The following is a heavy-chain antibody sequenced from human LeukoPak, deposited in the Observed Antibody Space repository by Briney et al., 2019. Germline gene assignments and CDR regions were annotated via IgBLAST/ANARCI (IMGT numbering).Heavy chain of an antibody. CDR2: IYTSGST. D-gene: IGHD3-9*01. CDR3: ARDYDILTGYSLGRYFDL. CDR1: GGSISSGSYY. J-gene: IGHJ2*01. V-gene: IGHV4-61*02. Sequence: SETLSLTCTVSGGSISSGSYYWSWIRQPAGKGLEWIGRIYTSGSTNYNPSLKSRVTISVDTSKNQFSLKLSSVTAADTAVYYCARDYDILTGYSLGRYFDLWGRGTLVTVSS.